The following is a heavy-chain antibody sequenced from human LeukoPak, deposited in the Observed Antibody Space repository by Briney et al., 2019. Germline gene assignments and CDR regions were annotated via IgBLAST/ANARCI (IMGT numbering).Heavy chain of an antibody. CDR3: AKVASPRRYLDI. CDR2: ISGSGGST. Sequence: GGSLRLSCAASGFTFSSYAMSWVRQAPGKGLEWGSAISGSGGSTYYADSVKGRFTISRDNSKNTLYLQMNSLRAEDTTVYYCAKVASPRRYLDIWGQGTMVTVSS. CDR1: GFTFSSYA. J-gene: IGHJ3*02. V-gene: IGHV3-23*01. D-gene: IGHD3-9*01.